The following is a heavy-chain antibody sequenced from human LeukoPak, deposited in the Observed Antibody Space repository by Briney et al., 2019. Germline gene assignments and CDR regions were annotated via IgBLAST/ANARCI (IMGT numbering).Heavy chain of an antibody. V-gene: IGHV3-74*01. J-gene: IGHJ5*02. CDR1: GFSFSRYS. D-gene: IGHD2-15*01. Sequence: GWSLRLSCAASGFSFSRYSLHWVRQAPGKGLIGVSRINSDGSSTSYADSVKGRFTISRGNAKNPLHLQINSLSAEDTAGYYCAREGSRYCSGGSCYTNWFDPWGQGTLVTVSS. CDR3: AREGSRYCSGGSCYTNWFDP. CDR2: INSDGSST.